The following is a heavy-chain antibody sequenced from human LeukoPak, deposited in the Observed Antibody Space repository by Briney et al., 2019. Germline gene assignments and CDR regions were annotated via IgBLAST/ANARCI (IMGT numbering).Heavy chain of an antibody. CDR3: ARDSPLPSGYVHPFDY. V-gene: IGHV3-48*03. Sequence: GGSLRLSCAASGFTFSRYEMNWVRQAPGKGLEWVSYISGSGTTIYYADSVKGRLTMSRDNAKNSLYLQMNSLRAEDKAVYYCARDSPLPSGYVHPFDYWGQGTLVTVSS. CDR1: GFTFSRYE. CDR2: ISGSGTTI. J-gene: IGHJ4*02. D-gene: IGHD5-12*01.